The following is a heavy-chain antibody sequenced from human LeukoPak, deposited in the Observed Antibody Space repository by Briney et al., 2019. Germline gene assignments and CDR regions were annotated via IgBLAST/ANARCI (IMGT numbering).Heavy chain of an antibody. CDR1: GYTFTGYY. CDR3: ATPTVTTWYYFDY. D-gene: IGHD4-17*01. CDR2: INPNSGGT. J-gene: IGHJ4*02. Sequence: ASVKVSCKASGYTFTGYYMHWVRQAPGQGLEWMGWINPNSGGTNYAQKFQGRVTMTRDTSLSTAYMELSRLRSDDTAVYYCATPTVTTWYYFDYWGQGTLVTVSS. V-gene: IGHV1-2*02.